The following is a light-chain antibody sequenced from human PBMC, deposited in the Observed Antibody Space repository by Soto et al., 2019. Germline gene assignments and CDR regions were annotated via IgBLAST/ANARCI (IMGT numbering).Light chain of an antibody. CDR1: QSVSVNS. CDR2: AAS. V-gene: IGKV3-20*01. J-gene: IGKJ3*01. Sequence: EIVLTQSPGTLSLSPGERATLSCRASQSVSVNSLAWYQQKGGQAPRLLIYAASTRATGVPDRFSGTGSGTDFALTISRLETDDCAVYYCQQYGGSPFTFGPGTKVEIK. CDR3: QQYGGSPFT.